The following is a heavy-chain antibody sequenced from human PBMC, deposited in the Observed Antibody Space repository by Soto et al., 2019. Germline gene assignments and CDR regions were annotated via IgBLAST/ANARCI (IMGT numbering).Heavy chain of an antibody. J-gene: IGHJ6*02. D-gene: IGHD2-2*01. CDR1: GFTFSSYG. Sequence: GGSLRLSCAASGFTFSSYGMHWVRQAPGKGLEWVAVIWYDGSNKYYADSVKGRFTISRDNSKNKLYLQMNSLRAEDTAVYYCARDRGTPATRYCSSTSCYAGTDYGMDVWGQGTTVTASS. V-gene: IGHV3-33*01. CDR3: ARDRGTPATRYCSSTSCYAGTDYGMDV. CDR2: IWYDGSNK.